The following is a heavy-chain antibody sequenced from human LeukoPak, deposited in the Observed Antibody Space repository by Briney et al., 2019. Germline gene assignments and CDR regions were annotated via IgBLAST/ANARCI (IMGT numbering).Heavy chain of an antibody. Sequence: GGSLRLSCADSGFTFSSYWMHWVRQAPGKGVMWVSRINDDGSTTNYADSVKGRFTISRDNAKNTLYLQMNSLRAEDTAVYYCARGGWQGNWFDPWGQGTLVTVSS. CDR3: ARGGWQGNWFDP. D-gene: IGHD6-19*01. V-gene: IGHV3-74*01. CDR1: GFTFSSYW. CDR2: INDDGSTT. J-gene: IGHJ5*02.